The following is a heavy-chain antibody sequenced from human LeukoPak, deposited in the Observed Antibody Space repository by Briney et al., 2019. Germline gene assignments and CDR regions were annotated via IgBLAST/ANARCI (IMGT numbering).Heavy chain of an antibody. V-gene: IGHV3-7*01. CDR2: IKQDGSEK. CDR1: GFTFSSYW. D-gene: IGHD3-3*01. Sequence: GGSLRLSCAASGFTFSSYWMSWVRQAPGKGLEWVANIKQDGSEKYYVDSVKGRFTISRDNAKNSLYLQMNSLRAEDTAVYYCAREYTYDFWSGYYPPYYYYYMDVWGKGTTVTVSS. J-gene: IGHJ6*03. CDR3: AREYTYDFWSGYYPPYYYYYMDV.